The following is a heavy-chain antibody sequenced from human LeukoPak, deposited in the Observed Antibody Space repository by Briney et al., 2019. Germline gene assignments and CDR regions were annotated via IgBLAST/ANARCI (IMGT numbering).Heavy chain of an antibody. CDR2: IYYSGST. J-gene: IGHJ5*02. CDR1: GGSIRTYY. Sequence: SETLSLTCTVSGGSIRTYYWSWIRQPPGKGLEWIGYIYYSGSTNYNPSLKSRVTISVDTSKNQFSLKLSSVTAADTAVYYCARGLAPPDYGSGSYLPPYNWFDPWGQGTLVTVSS. CDR3: ARGLAPPDYGSGSYLPPYNWFDP. D-gene: IGHD3-10*01. V-gene: IGHV4-59*01.